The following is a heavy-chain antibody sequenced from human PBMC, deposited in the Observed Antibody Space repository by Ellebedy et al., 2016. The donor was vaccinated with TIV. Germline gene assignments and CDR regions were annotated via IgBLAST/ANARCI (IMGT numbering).Heavy chain of an antibody. Sequence: GGSLRLSCETSGFTFIDYGMNWIRQAPGKGLEWVSYISSSNSYTNYADSVKGRFTISRDNAKNSLYLQMNSLRAEDTAVYYCASGEAYYGMDVWGQGTTVTVSS. D-gene: IGHD3-3*01. V-gene: IGHV3-11*06. CDR2: ISSSNSYT. J-gene: IGHJ6*02. CDR3: ASGEAYYGMDV. CDR1: GFTFIDYG.